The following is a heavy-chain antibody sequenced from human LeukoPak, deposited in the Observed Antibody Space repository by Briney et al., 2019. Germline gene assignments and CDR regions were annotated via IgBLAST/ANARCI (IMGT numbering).Heavy chain of an antibody. D-gene: IGHD3-3*01. CDR3: ASGRNYDFWSGYYHYFDY. J-gene: IGHJ4*02. V-gene: IGHV4-59*04. Sequence: SETLSLTCTVSGGSISSYYWSWIRQPPGKGLEWIGYIYYSGSTYYNPSLKSRVTISVDTSKNQFSLKLSSVTAADTAVYYCASGRNYDFWSGYYHYFDYWGQGTLVTVSS. CDR2: IYYSGST. CDR1: GGSISSYY.